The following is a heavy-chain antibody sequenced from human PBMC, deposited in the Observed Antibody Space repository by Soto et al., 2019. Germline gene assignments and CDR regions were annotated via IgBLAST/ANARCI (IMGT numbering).Heavy chain of an antibody. J-gene: IGHJ5*01. CDR3: ARVHKNWFDS. Sequence: GESLKISCKASVYNFTAFWIHWVRQMPGKGLEWLGKIDPSNSYTNYSPSFEGNVTISTDNYITTAYLQWSSLRASDTALYFCARVHKNWFDSWAQGTMVNVSS. CDR1: VYNFTAFW. CDR2: IDPSNSYT. V-gene: IGHV5-10-1*01.